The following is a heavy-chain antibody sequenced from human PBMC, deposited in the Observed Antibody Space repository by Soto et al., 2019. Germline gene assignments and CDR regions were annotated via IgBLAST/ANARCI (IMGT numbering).Heavy chain of an antibody. V-gene: IGHV4-34*10. J-gene: IGHJ5*02. CDR2: MNHSGSA. D-gene: IGHD3-9*01. CDR3: ARYYFDTSLTKGPGSNWFGP. Sequence: SETLSLTCAVYGGSFSGYYWSWIRQPPGKGLEWIGEMNHSGSANYNPSLKSRIFITIDTSKNQFSLNLSSVTAADTAVYFCARYYFDTSLTKGPGSNWFGPWGQGTLVTVSS. CDR1: GGSFSGYY.